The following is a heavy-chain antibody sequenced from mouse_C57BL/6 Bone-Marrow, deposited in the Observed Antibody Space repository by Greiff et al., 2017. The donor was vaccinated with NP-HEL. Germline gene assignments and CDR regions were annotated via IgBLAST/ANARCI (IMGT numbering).Heavy chain of an antibody. D-gene: IGHD1-1*01. CDR3: TSLYGSSYWYCDV. Sequence: DVKLQESGTVLARPGASVKMSCKTSGYTFTSYWMHWVKQRPGQGLEWIGAIYPGNSDTSYNQKFKGKAKLTAVTSASTAYMELSSLTNEYSAVYYCTSLYGSSYWYCDVWGTGTTVTVSS. CDR2: IYPGNSDT. V-gene: IGHV1-5*01. CDR1: GYTFTSYW. J-gene: IGHJ1*03.